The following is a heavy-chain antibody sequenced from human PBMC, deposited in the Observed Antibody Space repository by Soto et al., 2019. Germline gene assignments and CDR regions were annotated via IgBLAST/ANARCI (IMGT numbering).Heavy chain of an antibody. CDR2: IYYRGNT. V-gene: IGHV4-30-4*08. CDR1: GGSISSDDYY. Sequence: SEILSLTCTVSGGSISSDDYYWNWIRQRPGKGLEWIGNIYYRGNTNYNPSLKSRIIMSMDMSENQFFLNLTSVTAADTAVYYCATYRKFFQIWGQGTKVTVSS. CDR3: ATYRKFFQI. J-gene: IGHJ3*02.